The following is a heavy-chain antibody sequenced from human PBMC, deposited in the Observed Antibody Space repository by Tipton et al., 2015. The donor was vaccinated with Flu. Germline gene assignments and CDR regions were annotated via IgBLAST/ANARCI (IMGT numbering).Heavy chain of an antibody. V-gene: IGHV4-59*01. D-gene: IGHD4-11*01. CDR3: ASGTSGYSNLFDY. J-gene: IGHJ4*02. Sequence: TLSLTCTVSGGSISGSYWSWIRQPPGKGLEWIGYIYFSGSTHYNPSLKSRVTISLVTSMNQFSLKLTSVTAADTAVYYCASGTSGYSNLFDYWGQGTLVTVSS. CDR2: IYFSGST. CDR1: GGSISGSY.